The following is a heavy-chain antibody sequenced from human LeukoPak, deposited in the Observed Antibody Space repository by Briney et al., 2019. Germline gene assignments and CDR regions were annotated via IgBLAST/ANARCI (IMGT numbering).Heavy chain of an antibody. J-gene: IGHJ5*02. CDR1: GGSFSGYF. CDR2: INHRGST. CDR3: ARGVSNGDWFDP. Sequence: SETLSLTCAVYGGSFSGYFWSWIRQPPGKGLEWIAEINHRGSTNYNPSLKSRVTISVDTSKNQFSLKLSSVTAADTAVYYCARGVSNGDWFDPWGQGTLVTVSS. V-gene: IGHV4-34*01. D-gene: IGHD4-11*01.